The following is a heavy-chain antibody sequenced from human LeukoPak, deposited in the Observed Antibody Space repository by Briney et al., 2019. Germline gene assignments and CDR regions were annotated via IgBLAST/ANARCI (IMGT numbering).Heavy chain of an antibody. CDR3: ARSRDGYTGPFDY. J-gene: IGHJ4*02. CDR1: GYSFTGYW. V-gene: IGHV5-51*01. CDR2: IYPGDSDT. D-gene: IGHD5-24*01. Sequence: GESLQISCQGSGYSFTGYWIGWVRQMPGKGLEWMGIIYPGDSDTRYSPSFQGHVTISADRSISTAYLQWSGLKASDTAMYYCARSRDGYTGPFDYWGQGTLVTVSS.